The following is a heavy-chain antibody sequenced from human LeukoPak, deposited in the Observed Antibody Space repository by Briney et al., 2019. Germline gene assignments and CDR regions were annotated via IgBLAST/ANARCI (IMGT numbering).Heavy chain of an antibody. Sequence: ASVKVSCKASGYTFTGYYMHWVRQAPGQGLEWMGWINPNSGGTNYAQKFQGRVTMTRDTSISTAYVELSRLRSDDTAVYYCATPKAYDFWSGYDGAFDIWGQGTMVTVSS. D-gene: IGHD3-3*01. CDR2: INPNSGGT. CDR1: GYTFTGYY. V-gene: IGHV1-2*02. J-gene: IGHJ3*02. CDR3: ATPKAYDFWSGYDGAFDI.